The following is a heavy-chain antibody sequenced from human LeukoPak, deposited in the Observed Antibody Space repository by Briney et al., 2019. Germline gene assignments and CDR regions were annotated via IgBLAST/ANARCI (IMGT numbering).Heavy chain of an antibody. CDR2: INWNGGST. J-gene: IGHJ4*02. CDR1: GFTFSSYS. Sequence: GGSLRLSCAASGFTFSSYSMNWVRQAPGKGLEWVSGINWNGGSTGYADSVKGRFTISRDNAKNSLYLQMNSLRAEDTALYYCARPSTTYYGDYGAYFDYWGQGTLVTVSS. V-gene: IGHV3-20*04. CDR3: ARPSTTYYGDYGAYFDY. D-gene: IGHD4-17*01.